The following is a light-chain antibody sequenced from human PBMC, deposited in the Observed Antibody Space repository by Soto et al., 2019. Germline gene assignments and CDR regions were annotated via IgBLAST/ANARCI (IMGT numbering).Light chain of an antibody. J-gene: IGKJ2*03. CDR1: QSFRTTY. CDR3: QQYESSPFS. CDR2: GVS. Sequence: IVLTQSPGTLSSSPGERVTLSCRASQSFRTTYLAWYQQRPGQAPRLLVYGVSARATGISDRFSGSGSGTDFTLTINRLEPEDFAVYYCQQYESSPFSFGQGTKVDIK. V-gene: IGKV3-20*01.